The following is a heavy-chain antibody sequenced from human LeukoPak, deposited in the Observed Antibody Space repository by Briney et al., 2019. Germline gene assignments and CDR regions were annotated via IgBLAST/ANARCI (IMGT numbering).Heavy chain of an antibody. CDR3: ASHMVRGVIGAFDY. CDR2: IHHGEET. J-gene: IGHJ4*02. CDR1: GGSISSSHW. V-gene: IGHV4-4*02. D-gene: IGHD3-10*01. Sequence: SETLSLTCAVSGGSISSSHWWCWVRQPPGKGLEWIGGIHHGEETKYNPSLKGRVAISVDRSKNQFSLKLSSVTAADTAVYYCASHMVRGVIGAFDYWGQGTLVTVSS.